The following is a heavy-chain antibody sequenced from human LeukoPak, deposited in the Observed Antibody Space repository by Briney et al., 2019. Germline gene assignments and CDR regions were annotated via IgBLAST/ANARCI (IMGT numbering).Heavy chain of an antibody. V-gene: IGHV5-51*01. CDR2: IYPGDSDT. J-gene: IGHJ4*02. Sequence: GESLKICCKGSGYSFTSYWIGWVRQMPGKGLEWMGIIYPGDSDTRYSPSFQGQVTISADKSISTAYLQWSSLKASDTAMYYCARHYGTIVGAKGPDYWGQGTLVTVSS. CDR1: GYSFTSYW. D-gene: IGHD1-26*01. CDR3: ARHYGTIVGAKGPDY.